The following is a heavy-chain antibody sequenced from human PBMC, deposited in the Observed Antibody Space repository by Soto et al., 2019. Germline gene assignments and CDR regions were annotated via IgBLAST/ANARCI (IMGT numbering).Heavy chain of an antibody. Sequence: SETLSLTCAVYGGSFSGYYWSWIRQPPGKGLEWIGEINHRGSTNYNPSLKSRVTISVDTSKNQFSLQLSSVTAADTAVYYCARGLNWNDGYYYYYYGMDVWGQGTTVTVSS. V-gene: IGHV4-34*01. CDR1: GGSFSGYY. CDR2: INHRGST. CDR3: ARGLNWNDGYYYYYYGMDV. D-gene: IGHD1-20*01. J-gene: IGHJ6*02.